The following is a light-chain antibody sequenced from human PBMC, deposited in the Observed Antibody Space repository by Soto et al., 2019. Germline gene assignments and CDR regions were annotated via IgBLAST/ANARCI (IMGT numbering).Light chain of an antibody. J-gene: IGKJ1*01. CDR3: KKYLSYQWT. V-gene: IGKV1-5*03. CDR1: QSMGRS. CDR2: QAS. Sequence: DIQITQSPSTLSASVGDRVTVTCRASQSMGRSLAWYHHQPGKHPKLLIYQASSLEGGVKSRFRGSGSEREFTLTIRSLQPEDFATYYCKKYLSYQWTVGKGNTGDIK.